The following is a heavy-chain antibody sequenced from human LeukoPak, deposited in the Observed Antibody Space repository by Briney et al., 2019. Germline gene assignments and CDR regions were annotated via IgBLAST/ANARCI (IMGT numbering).Heavy chain of an antibody. V-gene: IGHV4-59*13. CDR1: GGSISSYY. CDR3: ARVRVPSRVIDY. J-gene: IGHJ4*02. CDR2: IYYSGST. Sequence: PSETLSLTCTVSGGSISSYYWSWIRQPPGKGLEWIGYIYYSGSTNYNPSLKSRVTISVDTSKNQFSLKLSSVTAADTAVYYCARVRVPSRVIDYWGQGTLVTVSS. D-gene: IGHD3-3*01.